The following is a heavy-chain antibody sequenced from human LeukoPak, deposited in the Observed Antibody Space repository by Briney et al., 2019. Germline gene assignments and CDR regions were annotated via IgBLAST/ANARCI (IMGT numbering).Heavy chain of an antibody. V-gene: IGHV3-23*01. CDR3: AREGPSGYYYEGIDY. Sequence: PGGSLRLSCAASGFTFSSSAMSWVRQAPGKGLEWVSSISGSGGSTYYADSVKGRFTISRDNAKNSLYLQMNSLRAEDTAVYYCAREGPSGYYYEGIDYWGQGTLVTVSS. D-gene: IGHD3-22*01. J-gene: IGHJ4*02. CDR2: ISGSGGST. CDR1: GFTFSSSA.